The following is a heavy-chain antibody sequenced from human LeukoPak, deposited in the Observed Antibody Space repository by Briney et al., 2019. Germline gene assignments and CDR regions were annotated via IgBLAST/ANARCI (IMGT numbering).Heavy chain of an antibody. J-gene: IGHJ4*02. D-gene: IGHD5-24*01. V-gene: IGHV3-23*01. CDR1: GFTFSSYA. CDR3: ANGRDGYNFDY. Sequence: GGSVRLSCAASGFTFSSYAMSWVRQAPGKGLEWVSAISGSGGSTYYTDSVKGRFTISRDNSKNTLYLQMNSLRAEDTAVYYCANGRDGYNFDYWGRGTLVTVSS. CDR2: ISGSGGST.